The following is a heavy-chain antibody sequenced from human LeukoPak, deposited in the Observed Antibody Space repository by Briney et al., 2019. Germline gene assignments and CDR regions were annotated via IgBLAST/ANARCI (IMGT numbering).Heavy chain of an antibody. V-gene: IGHV3-74*01. CDR1: GFTFSSYW. CDR2: INGDGSTT. D-gene: IGHD5-18*01. Sequence: GGSLRLSCAASGFTFSSYWVHWVRQAPGKGLVWVSRINGDGSTTSYADSVMGRFTISRDNAKNTLFLQMNSLRAEDTAVYYCARAGRYSYTELGYWGQGPLVSVFS. J-gene: IGHJ4*02. CDR3: ARAGRYSYTELGY.